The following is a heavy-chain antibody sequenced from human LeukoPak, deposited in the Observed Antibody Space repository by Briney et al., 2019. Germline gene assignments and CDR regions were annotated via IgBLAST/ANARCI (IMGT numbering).Heavy chain of an antibody. CDR3: ARRVQQLVHGWFDP. Sequence: SETQSLTCTLSVHSISSSNWWSWVRQPPGQGLERIGEIYHSGSTHYNPSLKSRVTISVDKSKNQFSLKLSSVTAADTAVYYCARRVQQLVHGWFDPWGQGTLVTVS. CDR1: VHSISSSNW. V-gene: IGHV4-4*02. D-gene: IGHD6-13*01. J-gene: IGHJ5*02. CDR2: IYHSGST.